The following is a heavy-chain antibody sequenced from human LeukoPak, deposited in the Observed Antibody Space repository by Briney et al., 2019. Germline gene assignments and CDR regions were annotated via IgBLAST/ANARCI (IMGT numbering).Heavy chain of an antibody. CDR2: IYTSGST. Sequence: SETLSLTCTVSGGSISSGSYYWSWIRQPAGKGLEWIGRIYTSGSTNYNPSLKSRVTISVDTSKNQFSLKLSFVTAADTAVYYCARDGGVVVPAAPAVFDIWGQGTMVTVSS. CDR1: GGSISSGSYY. V-gene: IGHV4-61*02. J-gene: IGHJ3*02. CDR3: ARDGGVVVPAAPAVFDI. D-gene: IGHD2-2*01.